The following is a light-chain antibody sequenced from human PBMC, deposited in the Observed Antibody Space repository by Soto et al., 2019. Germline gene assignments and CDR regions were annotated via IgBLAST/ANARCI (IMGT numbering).Light chain of an antibody. J-gene: IGKJ2*01. V-gene: IGKV1-16*01. Sequence: MTQSPSSLSASVGDRVTITCRASRDISNYLVWFQQRPGTAPKSLIYGASSLQSVVPSRFSGSGSGTNFTLTISSLQPEDFATYYCQQYDSYPYTFGQGTKLDIK. CDR1: RDISNY. CDR3: QQYDSYPYT. CDR2: GAS.